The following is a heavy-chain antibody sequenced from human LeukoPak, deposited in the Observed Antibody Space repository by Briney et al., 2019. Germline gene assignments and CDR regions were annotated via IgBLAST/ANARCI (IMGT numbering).Heavy chain of an antibody. Sequence: GASVKVSCKASGYTFTSYDINWVRQAPGQGLEWMGRINPNSGGTNYAQKFQGRVTMTRDTSISTAYMELSRLRSDDTAVYYCARLARYYDSSGYLGYWGQGTLVTVSS. J-gene: IGHJ4*02. CDR1: GYTFTSYD. CDR3: ARLARYYDSSGYLGY. V-gene: IGHV1-2*06. CDR2: INPNSGGT. D-gene: IGHD3-22*01.